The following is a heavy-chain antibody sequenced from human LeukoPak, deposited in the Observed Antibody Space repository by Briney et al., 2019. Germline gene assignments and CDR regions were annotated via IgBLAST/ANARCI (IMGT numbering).Heavy chain of an antibody. D-gene: IGHD2-15*01. CDR1: GFTFSSYG. J-gene: IGHJ4*02. CDR2: ISYDGSNK. CDR3: AKAHIVVVLATLHFDY. V-gene: IGHV3-30*18. Sequence: PGGSLRLSCAASGFTFSSYGMHWVRRAPGKGLEWVAIISYDGSNKYYADSVKGRFTISRDNSKNTLYLQMNSLRAEDTAVYYCAKAHIVVVLATLHFDYWGQGTLVTVSS.